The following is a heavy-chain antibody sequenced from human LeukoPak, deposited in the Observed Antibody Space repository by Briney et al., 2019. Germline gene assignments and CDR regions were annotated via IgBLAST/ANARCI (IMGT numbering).Heavy chain of an antibody. V-gene: IGHV4-59*12. CDR1: GGSISSYY. J-gene: IGHJ4*02. CDR2: IYYSGNT. D-gene: IGHD3-9*01. CDR3: ARGRGRYREGAFDY. Sequence: SETLSLTCTVSGGSISSYYWSWIRQPPGKGLEWIGYIYYSGNTNYNPSLKSRVTISVDTSKNQFSLKLSSVTAADTAVYYCARGRGRYREGAFDYWGQGTLVTVSS.